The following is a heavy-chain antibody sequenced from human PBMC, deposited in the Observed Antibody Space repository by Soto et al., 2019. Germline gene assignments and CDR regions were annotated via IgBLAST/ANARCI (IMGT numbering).Heavy chain of an antibody. CDR3: ASSSEPKVYYYYGMDV. J-gene: IGHJ6*02. CDR1: GYTFTSYA. V-gene: IGHV1-3*01. Sequence: QVQLVQSGAEVKKPGASVKVSCKASGYTFTSYAMHWVRQAPGQRLEWMGWINAGNGNTKYSQKFQGRVTITRDTSASTAYMERSSLRSEDTAVYYCASSSEPKVYYYYGMDVWGQGTTVTVSS. CDR2: INAGNGNT. D-gene: IGHD2-2*01.